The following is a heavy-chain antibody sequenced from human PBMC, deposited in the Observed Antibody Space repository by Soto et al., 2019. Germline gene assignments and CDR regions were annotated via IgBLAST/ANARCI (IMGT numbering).Heavy chain of an antibody. CDR2: VYYRGNA. CDR1: DDSINSDKYY. V-gene: IGHV4-39*01. Sequence: QLQLQESGPGLVKPSETLSLTCSVSDDSINSDKYYWGWIRQPPGKGLEWIGSVYYRGNAYYNPSLQTRVTISLDKSKSRFSLKLNCVTAADSAVYFCARLEGLATISYYFDFWGPGALVTVSS. CDR3: ARLEGLATISYYFDF. J-gene: IGHJ4*02. D-gene: IGHD3-3*01.